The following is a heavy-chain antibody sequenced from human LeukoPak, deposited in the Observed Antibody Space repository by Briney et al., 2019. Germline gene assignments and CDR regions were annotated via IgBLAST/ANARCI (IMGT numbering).Heavy chain of an antibody. J-gene: IGHJ4*02. CDR3: TRSTPYYYDSSGYYQNFVY. V-gene: IGHV3-49*04. Sequence: GGSLRLSCTGSGFTFGDYAMSWVRQAPGKGLEWVGFIRSKAYGGTTEYAASVKGRFTISRDDSKSIAYLQMNSLKTEDTAVYYCTRSTPYYYDSSGYYQNFVYWGQGTLVAVSS. CDR1: GFTFGDYA. D-gene: IGHD3-22*01. CDR2: IRSKAYGGTT.